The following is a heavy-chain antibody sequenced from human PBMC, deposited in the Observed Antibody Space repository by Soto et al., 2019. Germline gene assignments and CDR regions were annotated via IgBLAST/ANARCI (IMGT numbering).Heavy chain of an antibody. CDR1: GFTFSSYW. J-gene: IGHJ6*02. CDR2: IKADGTEK. Sequence: GGSLRLSCVGSGFTFSSYWMGWVRQTPGKGLEWVATIKADGTEKYYVDSVKGRFTFSRDNAKTSVYLEMNSLRAEDTAVYYRMTAVRGYNANGDLWGQGTTVTVSS. V-gene: IGHV3-7*03. D-gene: IGHD5-12*01. CDR3: MTAVRGYNANGDL.